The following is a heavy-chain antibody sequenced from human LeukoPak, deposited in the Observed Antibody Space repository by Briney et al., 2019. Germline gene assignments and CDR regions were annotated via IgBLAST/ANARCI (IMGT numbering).Heavy chain of an antibody. Sequence: PGGSLRLSCAASGFTVSSNYMSWVRQAPGKGLEWVSVIYSGGSTYYADSVKGRFTISRDNSKSTLYLQMNSLRAEDTAVYYCARDRGCSGGSCYFDAFDIWGQGTMVTVSS. CDR1: GFTVSSNY. J-gene: IGHJ3*02. CDR3: ARDRGCSGGSCYFDAFDI. V-gene: IGHV3-66*01. CDR2: IYSGGST. D-gene: IGHD2-15*01.